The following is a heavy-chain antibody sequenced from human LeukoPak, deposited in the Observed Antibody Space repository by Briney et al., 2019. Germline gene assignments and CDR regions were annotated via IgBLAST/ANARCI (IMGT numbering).Heavy chain of an antibody. CDR1: GYTFTGYY. Sequence: ASVKVSCKASGYTFTGYYMHWVRQAPGQGLEWMGRINPNSGGTNYAQKFQGRVTMTRDTSISTAYMELSRLRSEDTAVYYCARDPYPGSGEDYWGRGTLVTVSS. CDR3: ARDPYPGSGEDY. D-gene: IGHD3-10*01. V-gene: IGHV1-2*06. CDR2: INPNSGGT. J-gene: IGHJ4*02.